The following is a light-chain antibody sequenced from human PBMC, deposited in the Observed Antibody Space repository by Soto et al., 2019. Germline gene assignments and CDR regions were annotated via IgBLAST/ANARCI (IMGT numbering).Light chain of an antibody. CDR2: GAS. Sequence: EIVLTQSPGTLSLSPGERATLSCRASQSVTSNYLAWYQQKPGQAPRLLIYGASYRATGIPDRFSGSGSGTDFTLTISRLEPEDFAVYYCHQYGSSPSTFGLGTKVDI. V-gene: IGKV3-20*01. J-gene: IGKJ1*01. CDR1: QSVTSNY. CDR3: HQYGSSPST.